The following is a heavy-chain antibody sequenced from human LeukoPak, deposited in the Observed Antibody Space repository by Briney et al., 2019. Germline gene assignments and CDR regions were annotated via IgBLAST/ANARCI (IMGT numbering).Heavy chain of an antibody. Sequence: GGSLRLSCAASGFTFSSYWMSWVRQAPGKGLEWVANIKQDGSEKYYVDSVKGRFTISRDNAKNSLYLQMNSLRAEDTAVYYCAREVGYYDFWSGYIDYWGQGTLVTVSS. CDR1: GFTFSSYW. CDR2: IKQDGSEK. V-gene: IGHV3-7*01. J-gene: IGHJ4*02. CDR3: AREVGYYDFWSGYIDY. D-gene: IGHD3-3*01.